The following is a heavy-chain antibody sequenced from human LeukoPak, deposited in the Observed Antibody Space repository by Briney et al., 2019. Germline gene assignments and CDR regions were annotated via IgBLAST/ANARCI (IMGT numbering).Heavy chain of an antibody. CDR3: ARDRNFPRDQLDY. D-gene: IGHD2-2*01. Sequence: GGSLRLSCAASGFTFSSYAMSWVRQAPGKGLEWVSAISGSGGSTYYADSVKGRFTISRDNSKNTLYLQMNSLRAEDTAVYYCARDRNFPRDQLDYWGQGTLVTVSS. CDR2: ISGSGGST. V-gene: IGHV3-23*01. J-gene: IGHJ4*02. CDR1: GFTFSSYA.